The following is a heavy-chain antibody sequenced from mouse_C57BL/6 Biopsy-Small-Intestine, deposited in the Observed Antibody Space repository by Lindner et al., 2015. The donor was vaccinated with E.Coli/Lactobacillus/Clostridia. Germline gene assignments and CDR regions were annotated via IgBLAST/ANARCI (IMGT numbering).Heavy chain of an antibody. CDR3: ARDIEIVVGTTVQDPDYYYYGMDV. J-gene: IGHJ1*01. Sequence: SVKVSCKASGYTFSTYGITWVRQAPGQGLEWMGWISGYDGSTNYAQNLDGRITLTTDTSTSTAYMELTSLRSDDTAVYYCARDIEIVVGTTVQDPDYYYYGMDVWGQGTTVTVSS. CDR1: GYTFSTYG. D-gene: IGHD1-1*01. CDR2: ISGYDGST. V-gene: IGHV1-14*01.